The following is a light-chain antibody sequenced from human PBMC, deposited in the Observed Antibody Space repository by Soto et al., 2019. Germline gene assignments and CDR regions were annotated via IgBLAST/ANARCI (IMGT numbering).Light chain of an antibody. CDR2: EVS. Sequence: QSVLTQPPSASGSPGQSVTISCTGTSSDGGGYNYVSWYQQHPGKAPKLMIYEVSKRPSGVPDPFSGSKSGYTASLTVSGLQAEDEADYYCSSYAGSNNHVVFGGGTKLTVL. V-gene: IGLV2-8*01. CDR1: SSDGGGYNY. CDR3: SSYAGSNNHVV. J-gene: IGLJ2*01.